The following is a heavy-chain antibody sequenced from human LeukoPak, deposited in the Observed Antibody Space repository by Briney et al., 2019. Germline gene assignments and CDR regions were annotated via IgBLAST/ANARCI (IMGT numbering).Heavy chain of an antibody. CDR2: IWWNDDK. V-gene: IGHV2-5*01. Sequence: ESGPTLVKPTQTLTLTCTFSGFTFTSRGVGVGWIRQPPGKALEWLALIWWNDDKRYNPTLKGRLTITPDTSQNQVVLKMTNMDPVDTATYYCAHVYGSGSFDIWGQGTMVTVSA. J-gene: IGHJ3*02. CDR3: AHVYGSGSFDI. D-gene: IGHD3-10*01. CDR1: GFTFTSRGVG.